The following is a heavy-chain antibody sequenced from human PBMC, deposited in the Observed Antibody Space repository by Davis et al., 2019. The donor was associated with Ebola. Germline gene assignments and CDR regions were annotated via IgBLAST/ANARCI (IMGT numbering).Heavy chain of an antibody. V-gene: IGHV4-59*01. CDR2: IYYSGST. CDR1: GGSISSYY. D-gene: IGHD1-1*01. CDR3: ASSYNWKGWFDP. J-gene: IGHJ5*02. Sequence: MPSETLSLTCTVSGGSISSYYWSWIRQPPGKGLEWIGYIYYSGSTNYNPSLKSRVTISVDTSKNQFSLKLSSVTAADTAVYYRASSYNWKGWFDPWGQGTLVTVSS.